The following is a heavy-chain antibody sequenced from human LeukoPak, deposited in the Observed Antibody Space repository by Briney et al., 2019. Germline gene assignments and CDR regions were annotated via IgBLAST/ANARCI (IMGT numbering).Heavy chain of an antibody. Sequence: PSETLSLTCAVYGGSFSGYYWSWIRQPPGKGLEWIGEINHSGSTNYNPSLKSRVTISVDTSKNQFSLKLSSVTAADTAVYYCASKKTYYDYIWGSYLTPNDWGQGTLVTVSS. V-gene: IGHV4-34*01. D-gene: IGHD3-16*01. CDR1: GGSFSGYY. CDR2: INHSGST. CDR3: ASKKTYYDYIWGSYLTPND. J-gene: IGHJ4*02.